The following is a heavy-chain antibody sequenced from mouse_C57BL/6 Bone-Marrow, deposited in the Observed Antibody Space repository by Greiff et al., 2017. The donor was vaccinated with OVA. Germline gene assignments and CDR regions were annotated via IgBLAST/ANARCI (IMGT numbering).Heavy chain of an antibody. D-gene: IGHD2-3*01. CDR2: IDPSDSYT. V-gene: IGHV1-69*01. J-gene: IGHJ4*01. CDR1: GYTFPSYW. Sequence: VQLQQSGAELVMPGASVKLSCKASGYTFPSYWMHWVKQRPGQGLEWIGEIDPSDSYTNYNQKFKGKSTLTVDKSSSTAYMQLSSLTSEDSAVYYCARSGGYYVDYAMDYWGQGTSVSVSS. CDR3: ARSGGYYVDYAMDY.